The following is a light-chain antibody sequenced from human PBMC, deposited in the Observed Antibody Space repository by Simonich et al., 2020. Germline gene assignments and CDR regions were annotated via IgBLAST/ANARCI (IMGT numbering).Light chain of an antibody. CDR3: QTWGTGIAV. J-gene: IGLJ2*01. CDR1: SGHSSYA. Sequence: QLVLTQSPSASASLGASVKLTCTLSSGHSSYAIAWHQQQPEKGHRYLMKLNSDGSHSKGDGLPDRFSGSSSGAERYLTISSLQSEDEADYYCQTWGTGIAVFGGGTKLTVL. CDR2: LNSDGSH. V-gene: IGLV4-69*01.